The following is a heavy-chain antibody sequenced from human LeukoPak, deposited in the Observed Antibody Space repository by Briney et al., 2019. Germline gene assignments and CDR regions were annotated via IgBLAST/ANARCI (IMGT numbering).Heavy chain of an antibody. Sequence: SETLSLTCAVYGGSFSGYYWSWIRQPPGKGLEWIGEINHSGSTNYNPSLTSRVTISLDTSKNQFSLKLSSVTAADTAVYYCARRTLLWFGELFGRNWFDPWGQGTLVTVSS. D-gene: IGHD3-10*01. V-gene: IGHV4-34*01. CDR2: INHSGST. CDR3: ARRTLLWFGELFGRNWFDP. CDR1: GGSFSGYY. J-gene: IGHJ5*02.